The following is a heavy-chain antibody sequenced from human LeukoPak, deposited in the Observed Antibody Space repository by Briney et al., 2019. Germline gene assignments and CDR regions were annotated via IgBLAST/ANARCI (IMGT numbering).Heavy chain of an antibody. CDR1: GYTCTSYY. CDR2: INPSGGST. J-gene: IGHJ6*03. V-gene: IGHV1-46*01. D-gene: IGHD1-26*01. CDR3: ASHSGSYFYYYYMDV. Sequence: ASVKVSCKASGYTCTSYYMHWVRQAPGQGLEWMGIINPSGGSTSYAQKFQGRVTMTRDMSTSTVCMELSSLRSEDTAVYYCASHSGSYFYYYYMDVWGKGTTVTVSS.